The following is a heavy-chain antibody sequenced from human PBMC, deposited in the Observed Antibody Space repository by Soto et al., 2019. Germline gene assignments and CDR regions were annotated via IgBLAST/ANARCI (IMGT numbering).Heavy chain of an antibody. J-gene: IGHJ4*02. D-gene: IGHD1-1*01. V-gene: IGHV3-23*01. CDR3: AKDLRAGELDPFDF. Sequence: EVHLLESGGGLVHPGGSLRLSCAASGFTYRSYAMSWVRQAPGKGLEWVSSISGSGDDTYYADSAKGRFTISRDNSKNTMDRQMTSLRVEDTAVYYCAKDLRAGELDPFDFWGQGILVTVSS. CDR1: GFTYRSYA. CDR2: ISGSGDDT.